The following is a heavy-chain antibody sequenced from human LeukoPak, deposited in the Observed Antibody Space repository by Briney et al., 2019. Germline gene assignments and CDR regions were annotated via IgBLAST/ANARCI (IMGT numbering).Heavy chain of an antibody. V-gene: IGHV3-30-3*01. CDR3: ARVRSSWSFDY. J-gene: IGHJ4*02. Sequence: GGSLRLSCVASGFTFSSSWMSWVRQAPGKGLEWVAVISYDGSNKYYADSVKGRFTISRDNSKNTLYLQMNSLRAEDTAVYYCARVRSSWSFDYWGQGTLVTVSS. CDR1: GFTFSSSW. CDR2: ISYDGSNK. D-gene: IGHD6-13*01.